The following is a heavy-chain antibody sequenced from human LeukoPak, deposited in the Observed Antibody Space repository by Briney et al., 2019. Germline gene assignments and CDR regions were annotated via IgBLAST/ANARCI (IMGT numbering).Heavy chain of an antibody. CDR1: GVSINNYY. J-gene: IGHJ3*02. D-gene: IGHD5-12*01. Sequence: PSETLSLTCSVSGVSINNYYWSWIREPPGGGLEWIGYVYYSGSTNYNPSLKSRVTISVDTSKNQFSLKLRSVPAADTAVYYCARSRGYSGYAYDAFDIWGQGTMVTVSS. CDR2: VYYSGST. CDR3: ARSRGYSGYAYDAFDI. V-gene: IGHV4-59*01.